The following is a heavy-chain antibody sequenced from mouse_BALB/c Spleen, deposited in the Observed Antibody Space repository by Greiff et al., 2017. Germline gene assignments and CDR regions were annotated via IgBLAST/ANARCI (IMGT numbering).Heavy chain of an antibody. CDR2: INPGSGGT. Sequence: QVQLQQSGAELVRPGTSVKVSCKASGYAFTNYLIEWVKQRPGQGLEWIGVINPGSGGTNYNEKFKGKATLTADKSSSTAYMQLSSLTSDDSAVYFCAREGYYAMDYWGQGTSVTVSS. J-gene: IGHJ4*01. V-gene: IGHV1-54*01. CDR1: GYAFTNYL. CDR3: AREGYYAMDY.